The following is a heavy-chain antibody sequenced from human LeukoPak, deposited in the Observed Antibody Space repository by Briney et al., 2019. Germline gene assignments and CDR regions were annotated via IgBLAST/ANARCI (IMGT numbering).Heavy chain of an antibody. J-gene: IGHJ5*02. V-gene: IGHV1-69*04. CDR1: GGTFISYA. D-gene: IGHD3-22*01. CDR3: ARDPVYHDSIDNWFDP. CDR2: IIPILGIA. Sequence: SVKVSCKASGGTFISYAISWVRQAPGQGLEWMGRIIPILGIANYAQKFQGRVTITADKSTSTAYMELSSLRSEDTAVYYCARDPVYHDSIDNWFDPWGQGTLVTVSS.